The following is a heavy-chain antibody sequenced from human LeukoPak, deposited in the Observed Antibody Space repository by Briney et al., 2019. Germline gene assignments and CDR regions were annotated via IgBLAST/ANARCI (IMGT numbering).Heavy chain of an antibody. V-gene: IGHV3-21*01. CDR2: ISSSSSYI. J-gene: IGHJ6*02. Sequence: PGGSLRLSCAASGFTFSSYSMNWVRQAPGKGLEWVSSISSSSSYIYYADSVKGRFTISRDNAKNSLYLQMSSLRAEDTAVYYCASTGRPVGFYYYGMDVWGQGTTVTVSS. CDR1: GFTFSSYS. D-gene: IGHD4-23*01. CDR3: ASTGRPVGFYYYGMDV.